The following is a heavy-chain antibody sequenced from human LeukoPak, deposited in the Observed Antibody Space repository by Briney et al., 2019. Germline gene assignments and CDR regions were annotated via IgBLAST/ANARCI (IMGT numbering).Heavy chain of an antibody. CDR2: IIPIFGTA. D-gene: IGHD3-22*01. V-gene: IGHV1-69*13. Sequence: ASVKVSCKASGGTFSSYAISWVRQAPGQGLEWMGGIIPIFGTANYAQKFQGRVTITADESTSTAYMELSSLRSEDTAVYDCARAEGVDYDSSGYYYYFDYWGQGTLVTVSS. CDR3: ARAEGVDYDSSGYYYYFDY. J-gene: IGHJ4*02. CDR1: GGTFSSYA.